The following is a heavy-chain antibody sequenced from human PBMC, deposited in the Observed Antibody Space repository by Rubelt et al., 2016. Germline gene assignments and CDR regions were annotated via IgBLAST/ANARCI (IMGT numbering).Heavy chain of an antibody. CDR2: INAGYGDT. CDR1: GYTFSSYA. CDR3: ARENLSSSGWSEYYFDY. J-gene: IGHJ4*02. V-gene: IGHV1-3*01. Sequence: PGDSVKVSCKASGYTFSSYAIHWVRQAPGQRLEWMGWINAGYGDTRYSPNFQGRLTITRDTSATTAYMELSSLRSEDTAVYYCARENLSSSGWSEYYFDYWGQGTLVTVSS. D-gene: IGHD6-19*01.